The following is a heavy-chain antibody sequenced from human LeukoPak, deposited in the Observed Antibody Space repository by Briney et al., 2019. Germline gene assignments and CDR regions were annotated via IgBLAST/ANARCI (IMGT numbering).Heavy chain of an antibody. Sequence: PSETLSLTCTVSGYSTSSGYYWGWIRQPPGKGLEWIGSIYHSGSTYYNPSLKSRVTISVDTSKNQFSLKLSSVTAADTAVYYCAGTEIGNEKAYWFDPWGQGTLVTVSS. V-gene: IGHV4-38-2*02. J-gene: IGHJ5*02. CDR3: AGTEIGNEKAYWFDP. CDR1: GYSTSSGYY. D-gene: IGHD2-8*01. CDR2: IYHSGST.